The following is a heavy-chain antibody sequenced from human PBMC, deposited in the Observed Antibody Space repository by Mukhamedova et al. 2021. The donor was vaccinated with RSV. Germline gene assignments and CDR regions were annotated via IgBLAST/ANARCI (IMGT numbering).Heavy chain of an antibody. Sequence: TYYNPSLKSRVTISVDTSKNQFSLKLSSVTAADTAVYYCARGSRLVPYYYGMDVWGQGTTVTVSS. J-gene: IGHJ6*02. CDR2: T. D-gene: IGHD6-19*01. CDR3: ARGSRLVPYYYGMDV. V-gene: IGHV4-39*01.